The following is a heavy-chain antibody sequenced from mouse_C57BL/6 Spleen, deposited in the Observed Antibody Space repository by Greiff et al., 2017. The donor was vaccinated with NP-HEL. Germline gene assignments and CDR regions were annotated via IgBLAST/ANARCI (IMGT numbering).Heavy chain of an antibody. CDR1: GYTFTSYW. V-gene: IGHV1-69*01. CDR2: IDPSDSYT. J-gene: IGHJ2*01. Sequence: QVQLQQPGAELVMPGASVKLSCTASGYTFTSYWMHWVKQRPGQGLEWIGEIDPSDSYTNYNQKFKGKSTLTVDKSSSTGYMQLSSLTSEDSAVYYCARDPRYYYGSSYLDYWGQGTTLTVSS. CDR3: ARDPRYYYGSSYLDY. D-gene: IGHD1-1*01.